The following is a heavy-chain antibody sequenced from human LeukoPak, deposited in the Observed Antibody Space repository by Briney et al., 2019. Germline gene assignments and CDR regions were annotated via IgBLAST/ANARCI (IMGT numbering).Heavy chain of an antibody. V-gene: IGHV3-11*01. CDR3: ATSLTTVTTAVG. Sequence: PGGSLRLSCAASGLTFSDYYMSWIRQAPGKGLEWVSYISSSGNTIYYADSVKGRFTISRDNAKNSLYLQMNSLRAEDTAVYYCATSLTTVTTAVGWGQGTLVTVSS. CDR1: GLTFSDYY. CDR2: ISSSGNTI. D-gene: IGHD4-17*01. J-gene: IGHJ4*02.